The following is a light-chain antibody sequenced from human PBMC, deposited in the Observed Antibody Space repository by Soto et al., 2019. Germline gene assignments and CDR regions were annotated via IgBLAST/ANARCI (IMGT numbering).Light chain of an antibody. V-gene: IGKV1-5*01. CDR1: QSISTR. CDR2: DAS. J-gene: IGKJ2*01. CDR3: QQYNSYPYT. Sequence: DIQMTQSPSTVSASVGDAVTITCRASQSISTRLAWYQQKPGKAPNLLIYDASTLESGGPSGFSGSGSGTEFTLTISSLQPDDSATYYCQQYNSYPYTFGQGTKLEIK.